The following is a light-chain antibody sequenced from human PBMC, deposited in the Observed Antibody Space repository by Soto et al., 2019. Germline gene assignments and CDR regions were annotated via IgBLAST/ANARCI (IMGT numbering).Light chain of an antibody. CDR2: DVS. CDR1: QSVNGGH. J-gene: IGKJ1*01. CDR3: QQYYISWS. Sequence: EIVMTQSPATLSVSPGERATLSCRASQSVNGGHLAWYQQKPGKVPKLLIFDVSILASGVPSRFSGSGSGTEFTLTISSLQPEDFATYSCQQYYISWSFGQGTKVDI. V-gene: IGKV3-15*01.